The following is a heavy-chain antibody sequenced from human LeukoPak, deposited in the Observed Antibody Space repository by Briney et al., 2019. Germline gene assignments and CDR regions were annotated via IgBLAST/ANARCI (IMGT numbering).Heavy chain of an antibody. V-gene: IGHV3-23*01. CDR2: ISGSGGST. CDR3: AEELGSSPALDY. J-gene: IGHJ4*02. Sequence: GGSLRLSCAASGFTFSSYARSWVRQAPGKGLEWVSAISGSGGSTYYADSVKGRFTISRDNSKNTLYLQMNSLRAEDTAVYYCAEELGSSPALDYWGQGTLVTVSS. CDR1: GFTFSSYA. D-gene: IGHD6-13*01.